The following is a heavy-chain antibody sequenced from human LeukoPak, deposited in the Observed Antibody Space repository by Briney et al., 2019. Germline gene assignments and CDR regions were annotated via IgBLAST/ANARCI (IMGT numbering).Heavy chain of an antibody. CDR1: GYSFTSYW. CDR3: ARRAYCGGECYSNGMDV. D-gene: IGHD2-21*01. Sequence: GESLKISCKGSGYSFTSYWIAWVRQMPGKGLEWMGIIYPGGSDIRYSPSFQGQVTMSVDRSISTAYLQWSSLKASDTAMYYCARRAYCGGECYSNGMDVWGQGTTVTVSS. V-gene: IGHV5-51*01. CDR2: IYPGGSDI. J-gene: IGHJ6*02.